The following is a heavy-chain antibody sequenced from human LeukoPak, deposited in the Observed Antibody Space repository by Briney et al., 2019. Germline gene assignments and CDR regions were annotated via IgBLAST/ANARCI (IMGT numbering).Heavy chain of an antibody. CDR3: AKGQGPETAILTLDP. CDR2: ISSSSSDI. V-gene: IGHV3-21*01. CDR1: GFTFSSYS. J-gene: IGHJ5*02. Sequence: GGALRLSCAASGFTFSSYSMNCVREAPGKGLECGSSISSSSSDIYYADSVRGGFTISRDHAQHSLYLQMRSLTDEQTAVYNCAKGQGPETAILTLDPWGQGTLVTVSS. D-gene: IGHD5-18*01.